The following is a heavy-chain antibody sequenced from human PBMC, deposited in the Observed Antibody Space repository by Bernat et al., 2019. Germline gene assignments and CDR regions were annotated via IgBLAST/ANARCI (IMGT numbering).Heavy chain of an antibody. Sequence: QVQLVESGGGAVQPGRSLRLSCIASGFTLKTYAMHWVRQAPGKGLEWMAAISFDGNNKFHADSVKGRFTISRDNSKNTLYLQMNSLRTEDTAVYYCARDQGQGTKQDYWGQGTLVTVSS. CDR3: ARDQGQGTKQDY. J-gene: IGHJ4*02. CDR1: GFTLKTYA. CDR2: ISFDGNNK. D-gene: IGHD3-10*01. V-gene: IGHV3-30-3*01.